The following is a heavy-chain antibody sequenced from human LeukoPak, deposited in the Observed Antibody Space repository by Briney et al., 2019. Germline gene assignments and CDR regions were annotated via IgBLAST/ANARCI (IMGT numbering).Heavy chain of an antibody. CDR1: GFTFTNYA. J-gene: IGHJ4*02. CDR2: ISSDGDNK. CDR3: VKVAVQTQVVPAAIFFDY. V-gene: IGHV3-23*01. Sequence: GGCLRLSCAASGFTFTNYAMAWVRQTPGKGLEWISTISSDGDNKHYADSVKGRFTISRDNSKDTLYLQMNSLSAEDTAVYYCVKVAVQTQVVPAAIFFDYWGQGTLVTVSS. D-gene: IGHD2-2*01.